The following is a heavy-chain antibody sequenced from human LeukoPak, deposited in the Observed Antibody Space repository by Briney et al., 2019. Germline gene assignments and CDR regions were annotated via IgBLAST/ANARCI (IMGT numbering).Heavy chain of an antibody. CDR2: IRYDGSNK. CDR3: ARAVPIAAAIYYYYMDV. V-gene: IGHV3-30*02. Sequence: GGSLRLSCAASGFTFSSNGMHWVRQAPGKGLEWVAFIRYDGSNKYYADSVKGRFTISRDNSKNTLYLQMNSLRVEDTAVYYCARAVPIAAAIYYYYMDVWGKGTTVTVSS. D-gene: IGHD6-13*01. CDR1: GFTFSSNG. J-gene: IGHJ6*03.